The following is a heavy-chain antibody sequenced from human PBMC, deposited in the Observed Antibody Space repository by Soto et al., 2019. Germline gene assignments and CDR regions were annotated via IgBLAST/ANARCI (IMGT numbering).Heavy chain of an antibody. CDR2: ISGSGVKT. V-gene: IGHV3-23*01. CDR3: ARAGGLYSRYYALDH. D-gene: IGHD3-16*01. CDR1: GFTFDSHA. J-gene: IGHJ4*02. Sequence: PGGSLRLSCAASGFTFDSHAMSWVRQAPGKGLEWVSGISGSGVKTDFANSVKGRFTISRDNSKNTLYLQMNSLRADDTAVFYCARAGGLYSRYYALDHWGQGTLVTVSS.